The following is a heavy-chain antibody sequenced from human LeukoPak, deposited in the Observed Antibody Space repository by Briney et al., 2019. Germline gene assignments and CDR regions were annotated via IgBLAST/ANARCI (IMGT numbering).Heavy chain of an antibody. CDR2: IYYSGST. CDR3: ARHVYYHDSSGYYYYFDY. J-gene: IGHJ4*02. CDR1: GGSISSGDYY. D-gene: IGHD3-22*01. Sequence: PSETLSLTCTVSGGSISSGDYYWSWIRQPPGKGLEWIGYIYYSGSTYYNPSLNSRVTISVDTSRNQFSLKLSSVTAADTAVYYCARHVYYHDSSGYYYYFDYWGQGSLVTVSS. V-gene: IGHV4-30-4*01.